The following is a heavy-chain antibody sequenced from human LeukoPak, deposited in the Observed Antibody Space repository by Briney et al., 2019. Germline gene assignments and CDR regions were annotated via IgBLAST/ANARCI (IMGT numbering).Heavy chain of an antibody. CDR1: GFIFRNYA. CDR3: AKWGDYDILTGYYVSDF. V-gene: IGHV3-23*01. D-gene: IGHD3-9*01. Sequence: GGSLRLSCAASGFIFRNYAMSWVRQAPGKGLEWVSAITGSGDTTYYADSVKGRFTISRDNSKNTLYVEMNTLRAEDTAVYYCAKWGDYDILTGYYVSDFWGQETLVAVSS. CDR2: ITGSGDTT. J-gene: IGHJ4*02.